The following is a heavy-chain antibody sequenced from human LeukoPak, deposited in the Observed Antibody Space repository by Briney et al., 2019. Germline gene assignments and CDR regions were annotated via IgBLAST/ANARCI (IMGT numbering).Heavy chain of an antibody. CDR1: GGSIGSGSYY. V-gene: IGHV4-61*02. D-gene: IGHD3-3*01. CDR2: IYTSGST. Sequence: SETLSLTCTVSGGSIGSGSYYWSWIRQPAGKGLEWIGRIYTSGSTNYNPSLKSRVTISIDTSKNQVSLKLSSVTAADTAVYYCARANYDFWSGYPEDSHYYMDVWDKGTTVTVSS. J-gene: IGHJ6*03. CDR3: ARANYDFWSGYPEDSHYYMDV.